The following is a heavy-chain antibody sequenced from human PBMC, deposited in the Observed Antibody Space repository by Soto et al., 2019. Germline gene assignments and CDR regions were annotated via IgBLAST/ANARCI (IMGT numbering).Heavy chain of an antibody. CDR1: GGSISSYY. D-gene: IGHD6-19*01. Sequence: QVQLQESGPGLVKPSETLSLTCTVSGGSISSYYWSWIRQPPGKGLEWIGYIYYSGSTNYNPSLKSRVTISVDRSKNQFSLKLSSGTAADTAVYYCAATKRGSGWYDSFDWFDPWGQGTLVTVSS. CDR3: AATKRGSGWYDSFDWFDP. J-gene: IGHJ5*02. CDR2: IYYSGST. V-gene: IGHV4-59*01.